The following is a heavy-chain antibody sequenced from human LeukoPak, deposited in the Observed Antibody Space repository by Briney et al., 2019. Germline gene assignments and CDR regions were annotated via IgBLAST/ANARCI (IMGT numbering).Heavy chain of an antibody. D-gene: IGHD2-2*01. CDR1: GFTFSSYA. J-gene: IGHJ4*02. CDR3: VKGASIVVVPAAFDY. V-gene: IGHV3-23*01. Sequence: GSLRLSCPASGFTFSSYALSWVRQAPGKGLEWVSVISGSGGNTYYADSVKGRFTISRDNSENTLYLQMNSLRADDTAVYFCVKGASIVVVPAAFDYWGQGTLVTVSS. CDR2: ISGSGGNT.